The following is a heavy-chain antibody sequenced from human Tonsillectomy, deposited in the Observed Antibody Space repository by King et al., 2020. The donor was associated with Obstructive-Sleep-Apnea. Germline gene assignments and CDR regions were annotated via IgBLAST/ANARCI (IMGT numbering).Heavy chain of an antibody. CDR1: GFSLSSSGMC. Sequence: VTLKESGPALVKSTQTLTLTCTFSGFSLSSSGMCVSWLRQPPGKALEWLARVEWDDVKYYSTFLKTRLNISKETSKNQVVLTMTNLDPVDTATYYCARTTRIIGPTGNYYPMDVWGQGTTVTVSS. D-gene: IGHD1-20*01. J-gene: IGHJ6*02. CDR3: ARTTRIIGPTGNYYPMDV. CDR2: VEWDDVK. V-gene: IGHV2-70*11.